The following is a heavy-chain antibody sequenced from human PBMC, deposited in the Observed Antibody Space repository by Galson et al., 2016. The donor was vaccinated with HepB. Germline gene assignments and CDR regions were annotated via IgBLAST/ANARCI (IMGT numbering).Heavy chain of an antibody. J-gene: IGHJ5*02. V-gene: IGHV2-26*01. CDR3: ARLGPSGWDEGWFDP. CDR2: IFSSDEK. D-gene: IGHD6-19*01. Sequence: PALVKPTQTLTLTCTVSGFSLSNVKMGVSWIRQPPGKALEWLAHIFSSDEKYYNASLRSRLTISKDISKSQVVLTMTNMDPVDAGTYYCARLGPSGWDEGWFDPWGQGTLVTVSS. CDR1: GFSLSNVKMG.